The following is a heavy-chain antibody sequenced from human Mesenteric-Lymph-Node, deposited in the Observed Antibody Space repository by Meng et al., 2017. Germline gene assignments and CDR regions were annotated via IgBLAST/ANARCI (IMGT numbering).Heavy chain of an antibody. CDR1: GFTFSDYW. J-gene: IGHJ4*01. CDR3: LKGGWGSIFDY. V-gene: IGHV3-74*01. CDR2: ISSDGRIT. D-gene: IGHD2-21*01. Sequence: GESLKISCAASGFTFSDYWMGWVRQAPGKGLVWVSRISSDGRITNYADSGKGRFTISRDNSKDTLYLHMSSLRAEDTAVYYCLKGGWGSIFDYWGQGTLVTVSS.